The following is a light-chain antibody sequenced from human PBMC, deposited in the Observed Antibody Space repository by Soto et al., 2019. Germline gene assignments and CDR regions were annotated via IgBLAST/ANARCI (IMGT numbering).Light chain of an antibody. CDR2: GAS. CDR1: QSVSSTS. CDR3: QHYNSYSEA. Sequence: EVVLTQSPGTLSLSPGERVTILCLASQSVSSTSLAWYQQKPGQAPRLLIYGASSRATGIPDRFSGSGSGTDFTLTISSLQPDDFATYYCQHYNSYSEAFGQGTKVDIK. V-gene: IGKV3-20*01. J-gene: IGKJ1*01.